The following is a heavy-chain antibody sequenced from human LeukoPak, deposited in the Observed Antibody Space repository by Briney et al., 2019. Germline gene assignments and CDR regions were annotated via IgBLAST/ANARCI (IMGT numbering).Heavy chain of an antibody. CDR2: INTNTGNP. CDR3: ARENGIAARPDPYSYYGMDV. D-gene: IGHD6-6*01. V-gene: IGHV7-4-1*02. CDR1: GYTFTSYA. Sequence: ASVKVSCKASGYTFTSYAMNWVRQAPGQGLEWMGWINTNTGNPTYAQGFTGRFVFSLDTSVSTAYLQISSLKAEDTAVYYCARENGIAARPDPYSYYGMDVWGQGTTVTASS. J-gene: IGHJ6*02.